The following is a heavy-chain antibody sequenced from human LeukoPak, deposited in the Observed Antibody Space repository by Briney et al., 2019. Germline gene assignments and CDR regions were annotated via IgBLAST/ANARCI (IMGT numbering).Heavy chain of an antibody. J-gene: IGHJ4*02. CDR1: GFTFSSYS. V-gene: IGHV3-48*01. D-gene: IGHD3/OR15-3a*01. CDR2: ISSSSSTI. Sequence: GGSLRLSCAASGFTFSSYSMNWVRQAPGKGLEWVSYISSSSSTIYYADSVKGRFTISRDNAKNSLYLQMNSLRAEDTAVYYCARGGRGTGYYLHYWGQGTLVTASS. CDR3: ARGGRGTGYYLHY.